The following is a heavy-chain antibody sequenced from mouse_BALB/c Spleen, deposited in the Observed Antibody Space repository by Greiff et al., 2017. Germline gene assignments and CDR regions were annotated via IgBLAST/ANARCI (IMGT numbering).Heavy chain of an antibody. D-gene: IGHD2-4*01. CDR2: ISSGGSYT. V-gene: IGHV5-6*02. CDR3: ASLYDDDEDWYLDV. J-gene: IGHJ1*01. CDR1: GFTFSSYG. Sequence: EVKLVESGGDLVKPGGSLKLSCAASGFTFSSYGMSWVRQTPDKRLEWVATISSGGSYTYYPDSVKGRFTISRDTAKNTLYLQISSLKSEDTAMYYCASLYDDDEDWYLDVWGAGTTVTVSS.